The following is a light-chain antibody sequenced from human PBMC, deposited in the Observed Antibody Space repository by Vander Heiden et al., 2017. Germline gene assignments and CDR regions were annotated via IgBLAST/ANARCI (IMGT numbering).Light chain of an antibody. V-gene: IGLV5-52*01. CDR2: YQSDYNK. CDR1: RCFSVGDFW. CDR3: GTGHSNSKNWV. J-gene: IGLJ3*02. Sequence: QPVLPQPSSQSASSGASVRLTCMLSRCFSVGDFWLRWYQQRPGNPPRYHLYYQSDYNKGKGSGVPSRCSGSNDASANAGIVRIAGLQPEDEADYYCGTGHSNSKNWVFGGGTKLTVL.